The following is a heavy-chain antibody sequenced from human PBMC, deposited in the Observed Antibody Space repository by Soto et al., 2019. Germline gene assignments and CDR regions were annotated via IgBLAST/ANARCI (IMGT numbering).Heavy chain of an antibody. CDR2: MYPGDSDT. CDR1: GYDFNTNW. D-gene: IGHD2-2*01. Sequence: GESLKISCRGSGYDFNTNWFGWVRQLPGKGLERVGIMYPGDSDTRYNPSLQGHVTLSADVTVSTAFLQWRCLKTSDTGMYFCARLSRDCNKTSCYYADHWGHGTQVTVSS. J-gene: IGHJ4*01. V-gene: IGHV5-51*01. CDR3: ARLSRDCNKTSCYYADH.